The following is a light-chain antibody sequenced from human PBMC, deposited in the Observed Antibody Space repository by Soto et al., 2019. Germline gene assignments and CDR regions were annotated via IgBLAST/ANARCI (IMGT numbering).Light chain of an antibody. V-gene: IGLV3-1*01. J-gene: IGLJ2*01. CDR1: KLGDKH. Sequence: SYELTQPPSVSVSPGQTASITCSGDKLGDKHACWYQQKPGQSPVLVIYQHYKRPSGIPERFSGSNSGNTATLTISGTQAMDEANYYCQAWDSSSAIFGGGTQLTVL. CDR3: QAWDSSSAI. CDR2: QHY.